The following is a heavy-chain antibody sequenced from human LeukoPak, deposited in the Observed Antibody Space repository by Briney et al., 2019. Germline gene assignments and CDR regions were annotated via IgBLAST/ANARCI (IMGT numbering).Heavy chain of an antibody. J-gene: IGHJ4*02. Sequence: PSETLSLTCAVSGGSISSGDFPWSWIRQPPGKGLEWIGYIFHTGHTSYNPSLKSRVTISVDMSKDQLSLRLTSVTAADTAVYYCARGFYGAGSHFDYWGQGTLVTVSS. CDR1: GGSISSGDFP. V-gene: IGHV4-30-2*01. CDR3: ARGFYGAGSHFDY. D-gene: IGHD3-10*01. CDR2: IFHTGHT.